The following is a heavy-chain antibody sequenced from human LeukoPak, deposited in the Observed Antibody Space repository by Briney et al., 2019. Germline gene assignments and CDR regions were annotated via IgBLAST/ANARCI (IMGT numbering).Heavy chain of an antibody. V-gene: IGHV3-23*01. CDR2: FAASDGRT. CDR1: GFTFSTYS. CDR3: AKGEWAGRYFDY. Sequence: GGSLRLSCAASGFTFSTYSMTWVRQAPGRGLEWVSTFAASDGRTFYADSVKGRFTISRDNSKNTLYLQMNSLRPGDTALYYCAKGEWAGRYFDYWGLGTLVTVSS. D-gene: IGHD3-3*01. J-gene: IGHJ4*02.